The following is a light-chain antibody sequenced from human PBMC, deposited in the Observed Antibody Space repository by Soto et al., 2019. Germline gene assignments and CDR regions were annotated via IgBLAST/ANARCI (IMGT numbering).Light chain of an antibody. CDR1: QSISNY. J-gene: IGKJ1*01. CDR2: AAS. Sequence: DIRMTQSPSSLSASVGDRVTITCLASQSISNYLNWYQQKPGKAPKLLIYAASSLQSGVPSRFSGSGSGTDFTLTISSLQPEDFATYYCQQSYSTPWTFGQGTKVDIK. V-gene: IGKV1-39*01. CDR3: QQSYSTPWT.